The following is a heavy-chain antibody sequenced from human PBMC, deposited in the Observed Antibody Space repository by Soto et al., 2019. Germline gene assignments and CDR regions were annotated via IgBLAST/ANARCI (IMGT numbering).Heavy chain of an antibody. J-gene: IGHJ4*02. D-gene: IGHD4-4*01. CDR2: IKSKTDGGTT. CDR1: GFTFSNAW. V-gene: IGHV3-15*01. Sequence: GGSLRLSCAASGFTFSNAWMSWVRQAPGKGLEWVGRIKSKTDGGTTDYAAPVKGRFTISRDDSKNTLYLQMNSLKTEDTAVYYCTPRPGDTVTPPYWGQGTLVTVSS. CDR3: TPRPGDTVTPPY.